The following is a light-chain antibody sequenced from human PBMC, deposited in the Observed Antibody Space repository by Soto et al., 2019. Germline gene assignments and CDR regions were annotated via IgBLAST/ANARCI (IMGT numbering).Light chain of an antibody. CDR2: EVS. J-gene: IGLJ2*01. CDR3: SSYAGANSVV. Sequence: QSALTQPPSASGSPGQSVTISCTGMSSDVGGYNYVSWYQQHPGKAPKLMIYEVSKRPSGVPDRFSGSKSGNTASLTVSGLHAEDEAVYYCSSYAGANSVVFGGGTKLTVL. V-gene: IGLV2-8*01. CDR1: SSDVGGYNY.